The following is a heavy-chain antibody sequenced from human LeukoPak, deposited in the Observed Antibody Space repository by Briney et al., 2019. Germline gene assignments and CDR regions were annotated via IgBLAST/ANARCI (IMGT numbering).Heavy chain of an antibody. V-gene: IGHV4-59*08. Sequence: SETLSLTRTVSGGSISSYYWSWIRQSPGKGLEWIGYIHYSGGTKYNPSLKSRVIISVDMSMNQFSLKLSSVTAADTAMYYCAKHSVLTGSGYAFDIWGQGTAVTVSS. D-gene: IGHD3-9*01. CDR1: GGSISSYY. J-gene: IGHJ3*02. CDR2: IHYSGGT. CDR3: AKHSVLTGSGYAFDI.